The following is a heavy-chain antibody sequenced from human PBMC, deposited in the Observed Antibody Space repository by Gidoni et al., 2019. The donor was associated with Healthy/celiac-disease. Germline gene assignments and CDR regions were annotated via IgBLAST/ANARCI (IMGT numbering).Heavy chain of an antibody. CDR3: ASHRASMGRLDY. V-gene: IGHV3-33*01. J-gene: IGHJ4*02. D-gene: IGHD3-10*01. CDR1: GFTFSSYG. CDR2: IWYDGSNK. Sequence: QVQLVESGGGVVQPGRSMRLSCAASGFTFSSYGMHWVRQAPGKGLELVSVIWYDGSNKYYADSVKGRFTISRDNSKNTLYLQMNSLRAEDTAVYYCASHRASMGRLDYWGQGTLVTVSS.